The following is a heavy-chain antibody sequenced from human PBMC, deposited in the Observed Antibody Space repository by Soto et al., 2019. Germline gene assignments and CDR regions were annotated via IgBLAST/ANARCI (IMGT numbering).Heavy chain of an antibody. V-gene: IGHV1-69*06. CDR1: EGTLASYA. CDR2: IIPIFGTA. D-gene: IGHD2-15*01. CDR3: ARDPKGYCSGGSCYRDDY. J-gene: IGHJ4*02. Sequence: QVQLVQSGAEVKKPGSSLKVSSKASEGTLASYAISWVRQAPGQGLGWMGGIIPIFGTANYAQKFQGRVTITADKSTSTAYMELSSLRSEDTAVYYCARDPKGYCSGGSCYRDDYWGQGTLVTVSS.